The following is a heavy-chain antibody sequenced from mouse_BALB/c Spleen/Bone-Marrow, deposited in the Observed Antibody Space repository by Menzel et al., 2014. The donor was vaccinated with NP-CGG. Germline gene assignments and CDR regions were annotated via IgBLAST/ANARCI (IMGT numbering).Heavy chain of an antibody. Sequence: VQGVESGGGLVKPGGSLQLSCAASGFTFSSYAMSWVRQTPEKRLEWVATISSGGSYTYYPDSVKGRFTISRDNAENTLYLQMSSLRSEDTAMYYCARHYYGSSYYFDYWGQGTTLTVSS. J-gene: IGHJ2*01. CDR3: ARHYYGSSYYFDY. D-gene: IGHD1-1*01. CDR1: GFTFSSYA. V-gene: IGHV5-9-3*01. CDR2: ISSGGSYT.